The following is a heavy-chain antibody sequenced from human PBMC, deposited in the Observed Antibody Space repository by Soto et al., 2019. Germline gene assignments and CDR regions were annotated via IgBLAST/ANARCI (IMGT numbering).Heavy chain of an antibody. CDR1: GGSFSGYY. V-gene: IGHV4-34*01. J-gene: IGHJ4*02. Sequence: QVQLQQWGAGLLKPSETLSLTCAVYGGSFSGYYWSWIRQPPGKGLEWIGEINHSGSTNYNPSLKGRVTISVDTSKNQFSLKLSSVTAADTAVYYCASWGQRLGYCSGGSCVSFDYWGQGTLVTVSS. CDR3: ASWGQRLGYCSGGSCVSFDY. CDR2: INHSGST. D-gene: IGHD2-15*01.